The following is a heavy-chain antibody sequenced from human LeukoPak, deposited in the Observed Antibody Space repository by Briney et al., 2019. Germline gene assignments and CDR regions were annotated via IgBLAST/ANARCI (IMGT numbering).Heavy chain of an antibody. J-gene: IGHJ6*04. CDR1: GYTFTGYG. CDR2: ISAYNGNT. V-gene: IGHV1-18*04. CDR3: ARYVYCSGGSCYINYYGIDV. D-gene: IGHD2-15*01. Sequence: ASVKVSCKASGYTFTGYGISWVRQAPGQGLEWMGWISAYNGNTNYAQKLQGRVTMTTDTSTSTAYMELRSLRSDDTAVYYCARYVYCSGGSCYINYYGIDVWGKGTTVTVSS.